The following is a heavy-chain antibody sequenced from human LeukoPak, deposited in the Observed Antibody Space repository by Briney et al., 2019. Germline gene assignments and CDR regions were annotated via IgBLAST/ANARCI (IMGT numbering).Heavy chain of an antibody. CDR1: GFSFSSYA. D-gene: IGHD1-26*01. Sequence: RSGGSLRLSCAGSGFSFSSYALSWVRQAPGKALEWVSTIGGGGENTYYADSVKGRFIISRDNSKNTFYLQMNSLRAEDTAVYYCAKVLSGSQDYWGQGTQVTVFS. V-gene: IGHV3-23*01. CDR2: IGGGGENT. CDR3: AKVLSGSQDY. J-gene: IGHJ4*02.